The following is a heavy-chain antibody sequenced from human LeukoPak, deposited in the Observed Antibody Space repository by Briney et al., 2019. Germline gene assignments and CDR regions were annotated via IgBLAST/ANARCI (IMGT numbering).Heavy chain of an antibody. V-gene: IGHV4-30-4*01. J-gene: IGHJ4*02. Sequence: SETLSLTCTVSGGSISSGDYYWSWIRQPPGKGLEWIGYIYYSGSTYYNPSLKSRVTISVDTSKNQFSLKLSSVTAADTAVYYCARKTVTEGVDYWGQGTLVTVSS. CDR2: IYYSGST. CDR3: ARKTVTEGVDY. CDR1: GGSISSGDYY. D-gene: IGHD4-11*01.